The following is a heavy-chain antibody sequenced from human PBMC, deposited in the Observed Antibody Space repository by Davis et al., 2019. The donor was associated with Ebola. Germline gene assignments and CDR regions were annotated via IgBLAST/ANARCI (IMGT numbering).Heavy chain of an antibody. Sequence: ASVKVSCKASGYTFTSYGISWVRQPPGQGLEWMGWISAYNGNTNYAQKLQSRVTMTTDTSTSTAYMELRSLRSDDTAVYYCARASPLAAAGTFDPWGQGTLVTVSS. J-gene: IGHJ5*02. CDR2: ISAYNGNT. V-gene: IGHV1-18*01. CDR1: GYTFTSYG. D-gene: IGHD6-13*01. CDR3: ARASPLAAAGTFDP.